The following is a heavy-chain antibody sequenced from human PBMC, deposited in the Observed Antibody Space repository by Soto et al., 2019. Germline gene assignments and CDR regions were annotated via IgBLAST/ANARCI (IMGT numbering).Heavy chain of an antibody. CDR3: ARSGEILQTFDS. CDR1: GFTFSSYG. V-gene: IGHV3-30*03. J-gene: IGHJ4*02. CDR2: ISYDGSNK. D-gene: IGHD1-26*01. Sequence: SLRLSCAASGFTFSSYGMHWVRQAPGKGLEWVAIISYDGSNKYYADSVKGRFTISRDNSKNTLYLQMNSLRAEDTAVYYCARSGEILQTFDSWGQGTLVTVSS.